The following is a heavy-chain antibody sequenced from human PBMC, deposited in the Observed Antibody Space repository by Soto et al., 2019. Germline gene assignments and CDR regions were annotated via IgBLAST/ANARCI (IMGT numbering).Heavy chain of an antibody. Sequence: LKISCKGSGYSFAGYWITWVLQKPGKGLEWMGRIDPSDSQTYYSPSFRGHVTISVTKSITTVFLQWSSLRASDTAMYYCARQIYDSDTGPNFQYYFDSWGQGTPVTVSS. V-gene: IGHV5-10-1*01. D-gene: IGHD3-22*01. CDR1: GYSFAGYW. J-gene: IGHJ4*02. CDR3: ARQIYDSDTGPNFQYYFDS. CDR2: IDPSDSQT.